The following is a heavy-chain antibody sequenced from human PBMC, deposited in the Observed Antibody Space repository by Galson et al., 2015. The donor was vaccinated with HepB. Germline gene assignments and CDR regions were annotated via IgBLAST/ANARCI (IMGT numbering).Heavy chain of an antibody. D-gene: IGHD5-12*01. V-gene: IGHV3-21*01. Sequence: SLRLSCAASGFTFNSYTLNWVRQAPGKGLEWVSSISSSSRYIYDADSVKGRFTISRDNAKNSLYLQMNSLRAEDTAVYYCARDFPRYDAHGFHFDYWGQGTLVTVSS. CDR3: ARDFPRYDAHGFHFDY. CDR1: GFTFNSYT. J-gene: IGHJ4*02. CDR2: ISSSSRYI.